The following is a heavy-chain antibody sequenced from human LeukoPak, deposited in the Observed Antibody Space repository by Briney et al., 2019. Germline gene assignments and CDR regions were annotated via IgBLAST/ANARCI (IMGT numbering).Heavy chain of an antibody. CDR2: ISTTGSTT. Sequence: GGSLRLSCAASGFTFSDYYMSWIRQAPGEVLEWVSYISTTGSTTYYPDSLKGRFTISRDNAKNSLFLQMNSLRAEDTAVYYCAAAYHNYIFHYWGQGTLVAVSS. V-gene: IGHV3-11*01. CDR1: GFTFSDYY. CDR3: AAAYHNYIFHY. J-gene: IGHJ4*02. D-gene: IGHD4-11*01.